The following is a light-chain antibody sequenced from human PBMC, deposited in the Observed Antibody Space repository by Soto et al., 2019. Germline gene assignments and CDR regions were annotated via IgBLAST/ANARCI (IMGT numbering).Light chain of an antibody. V-gene: IGLV2-11*01. CDR1: SSDVGGYNY. Sequence: QSVLKRRRSVSRSPGQAVTISCTGTSSDVGGYNYVSWYQQHPGKAPKLMIYDVSKRPSGVPDRFSGSKSGNTASLTISGLQAEDEADYYCCSYAGSYTYVFGTGTKVTVL. CDR2: DVS. J-gene: IGLJ1*01. CDR3: CSYAGSYTYV.